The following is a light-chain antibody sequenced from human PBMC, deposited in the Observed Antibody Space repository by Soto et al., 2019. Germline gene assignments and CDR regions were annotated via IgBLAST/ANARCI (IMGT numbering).Light chain of an antibody. Sequence: DIQMTQSPSSLSASVGDRVTITCRASQGISNYIAWYQQKPGKAPKLLIYAASTLQSGVPSRFSRSGSGTDFTLTSNSLQPEDVATYSCQKYSSVPLFGPGTKVDIK. V-gene: IGKV1-27*01. CDR2: AAS. CDR1: QGISNY. CDR3: QKYSSVPL. J-gene: IGKJ3*01.